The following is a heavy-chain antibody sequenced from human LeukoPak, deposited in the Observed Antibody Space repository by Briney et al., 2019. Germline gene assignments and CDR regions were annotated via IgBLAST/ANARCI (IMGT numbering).Heavy chain of an antibody. CDR2: ISYDGSNK. Sequence: GGSLRLSCAASGFTFSSYGMHWVRQAPGKGLEWVAVISYDGSNKYYADSVKGRFTISRDNSKNTLYLQMNSLRAEDTAVYYCAKAGRGYDWRFNAFDIWAKGRWSPSLQ. D-gene: IGHD5-12*01. CDR3: AKAGRGYDWRFNAFDI. CDR1: GFTFSSYG. V-gene: IGHV3-30*18. J-gene: IGHJ3*02.